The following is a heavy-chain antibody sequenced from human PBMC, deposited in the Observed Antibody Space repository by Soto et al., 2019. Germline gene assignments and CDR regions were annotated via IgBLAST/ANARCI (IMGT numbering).Heavy chain of an antibody. CDR2: INSDGSST. CDR3: ARSGDNYNRLDY. CDR1: GFTFSSYW. Sequence: LRLSCAASGFTFSSYWMHWVRQAPGKGLVWVSRINSDGSSTSYADSVKGRFSISRDNTKNLLYLQMNSLRAEDTAVYYCARSGDNYNRLDYWGQGTPVTVSS. J-gene: IGHJ4*02. V-gene: IGHV3-74*01. D-gene: IGHD1-1*01.